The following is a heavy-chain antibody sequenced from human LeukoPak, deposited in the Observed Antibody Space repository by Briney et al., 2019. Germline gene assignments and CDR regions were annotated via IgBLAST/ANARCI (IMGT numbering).Heavy chain of an antibody. Sequence: PSETLSLTCAVYGGSFSGNYWSWIRQPPGKGLEWIGEINPSGNTNYNPSLKSRVTISVDTSKNQFSLKLSSVTAADTAVYYCARQAYGSGSYHAFDIWGQGTMVTVSS. CDR2: INPSGNT. J-gene: IGHJ3*02. CDR1: GGSFSGNY. CDR3: ARQAYGSGSYHAFDI. V-gene: IGHV4-34*01. D-gene: IGHD3-10*01.